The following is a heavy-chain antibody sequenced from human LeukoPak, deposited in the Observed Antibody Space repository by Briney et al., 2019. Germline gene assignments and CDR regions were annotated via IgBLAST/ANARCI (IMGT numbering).Heavy chain of an antibody. CDR1: GYTFSSYG. D-gene: IGHD1-26*01. CDR3: ARGSGSYLQYYFDY. CDR2: ISAYNGNT. V-gene: IGHV1-18*01. Sequence: ASVKVSCKASGYTFSSYGINWMRQAPGQGLEWMGWISAYNGNTNYAQKLQGRVTMTTDTSTSTAYMELRSLRSDDTAVYYCARGSGSYLQYYFDYWGQGTLVTVSS. J-gene: IGHJ4*02.